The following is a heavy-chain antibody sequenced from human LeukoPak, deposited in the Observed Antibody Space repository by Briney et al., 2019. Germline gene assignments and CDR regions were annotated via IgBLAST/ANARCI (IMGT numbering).Heavy chain of an antibody. D-gene: IGHD3-3*01. CDR2: INHSGST. J-gene: IGHJ5*02. CDR3: ARGPVRFLSRRNRWFDP. V-gene: IGHV4-34*01. Sequence: PSETLSLTCAVYGGSFSGYYWSWIRQPPGKGLEWIGEINHSGSTNYNPSLKSRVTISVDTSKNQVSLKLSSVTAADTAVYYCARGPVRFLSRRNRWFDPWGQGTLVTVSS. CDR1: GGSFSGYY.